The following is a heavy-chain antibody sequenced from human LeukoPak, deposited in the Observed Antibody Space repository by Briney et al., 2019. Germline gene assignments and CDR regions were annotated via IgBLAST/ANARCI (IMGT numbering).Heavy chain of an antibody. CDR3: ASLSHGGGWYLY. CDR1: GGSISSYY. V-gene: IGHV4-59*08. J-gene: IGHJ4*02. CDR2: IYYSGNT. D-gene: IGHD6-19*01. Sequence: KPSETLSLTCTVSGGSISSYYWSWIRQPPGKGLEWIGYIYYSGNTNYNPSLKSRVTISVDTSKNQFSLKLSSVTTADTAVYYCASLSHGGGWYLYWGQGTLITVSS.